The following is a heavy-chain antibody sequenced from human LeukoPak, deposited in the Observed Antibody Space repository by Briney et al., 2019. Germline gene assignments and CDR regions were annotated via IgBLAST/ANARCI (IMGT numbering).Heavy chain of an antibody. Sequence: SETLSLTCTVSGGSISSYYWSWIRQPPGKGLEWIGYIYYSGSTYYNPSLKSRVTISVDTSKNQFSLKLSSVTAADTAVYYCARDVPGITMVRGVMVQGMDVWGQGTTVTVSS. CDR1: GGSISSYY. CDR2: IYYSGST. J-gene: IGHJ6*02. CDR3: ARDVPGITMVRGVMVQGMDV. V-gene: IGHV4-59*12. D-gene: IGHD3-10*01.